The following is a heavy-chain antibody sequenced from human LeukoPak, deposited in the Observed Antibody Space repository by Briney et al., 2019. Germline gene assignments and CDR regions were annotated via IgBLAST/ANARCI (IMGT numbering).Heavy chain of an antibody. D-gene: IGHD3-22*01. CDR1: GFTFSSYA. V-gene: IGHV3-23*01. CDR3: AKRTPYSSGSYYFDY. Sequence: GGSLRLSCEASGFTFSSYAMSWVRQAPGKGLEWVSAISGSGGTTNCADSVKGRLTISRDNSKNTLYLQMNSLRAEDTAVYYCAKRTPYSSGSYYFDYWGQGTLVTVSS. CDR2: ISGSGGTT. J-gene: IGHJ4*02.